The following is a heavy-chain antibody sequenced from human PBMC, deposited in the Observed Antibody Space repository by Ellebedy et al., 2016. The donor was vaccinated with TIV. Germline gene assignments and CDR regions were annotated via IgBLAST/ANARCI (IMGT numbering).Heavy chain of an antibody. V-gene: IGHV3-48*03. CDR1: GFSLSSYE. CDR2: ISSSGNII. Sequence: GESLKISCVASGFSLSSYEMNWVRQAPGKGLEWVSYISSSGNIIYYPDSVKGRFTISRDNAKNSLYLQMSSLRAEDTAIYYCARDYMSTVDAFDLWGQGTMVTVSS. D-gene: IGHD5/OR15-5a*01. CDR3: ARDYMSTVDAFDL. J-gene: IGHJ3*01.